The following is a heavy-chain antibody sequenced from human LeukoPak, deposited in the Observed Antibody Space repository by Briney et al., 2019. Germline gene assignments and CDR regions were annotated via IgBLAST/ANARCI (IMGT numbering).Heavy chain of an antibody. J-gene: IGHJ4*02. D-gene: IGHD3-3*01. V-gene: IGHV4-39*06. Sequence: SETLSLICTVSGGSISSSSYYWGWIRQPPGKGLEWIGSIYYSGSTYYNPSLKSRDTISVHTYKNKCALTLSTLTAPDTALYFCARGDFLPTDYWGQGTLVTVSS. CDR1: GGSISSSSYY. CDR2: IYYSGST. CDR3: ARGDFLPTDY.